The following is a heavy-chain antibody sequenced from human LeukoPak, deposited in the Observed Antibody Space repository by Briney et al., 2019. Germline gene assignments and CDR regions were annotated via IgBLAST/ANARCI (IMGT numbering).Heavy chain of an antibody. Sequence: GRSLRLSCAASGFTFSSYGMHWVRQAPGKGLEWVAVISYDGSNKYYADSVKGRFTISRDNSKNTLYLQMNSLTAEDTAVYYCARVGVVPAAIPDGFDIWGQGTMVTVSS. J-gene: IGHJ3*02. CDR3: ARVGVVPAAIPDGFDI. CDR1: GFTFSSYG. CDR2: ISYDGSNK. D-gene: IGHD2-2*01. V-gene: IGHV3-30*03.